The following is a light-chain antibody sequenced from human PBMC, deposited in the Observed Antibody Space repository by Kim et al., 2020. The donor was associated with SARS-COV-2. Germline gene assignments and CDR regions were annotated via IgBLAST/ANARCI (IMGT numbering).Light chain of an antibody. J-gene: IGKJ3*01. CDR1: QSISSH. CDR2: AAS. Sequence: ASVADRVTITCRTTQSISSHLNWYQHKPGRAPKLLISAASTLQGGVPSRFSGSRSETDFTLTISSLQPEDFATYFCQQSYITPFTFGPGTKVDIK. V-gene: IGKV1-39*01. CDR3: QQSYITPFT.